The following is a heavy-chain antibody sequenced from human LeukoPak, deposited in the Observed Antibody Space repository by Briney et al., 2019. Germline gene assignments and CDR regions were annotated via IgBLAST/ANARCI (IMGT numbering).Heavy chain of an antibody. CDR2: IYSGGST. D-gene: IGHD2/OR15-2a*01. CDR1: GFTVSSNY. CDR3: ARDNVIQGYYFAMDV. V-gene: IGHV3-66*01. Sequence: GGSLRLSCAASGFTVSSNYMSWVRQAPGKGLEWVSLIYSGGSTYYADSVKGRFAISRDNSKNTLYLQMNSLRAEDTAVYYCARDNVIQGYYFAMDVWGQGTTVTVSS. J-gene: IGHJ6*02.